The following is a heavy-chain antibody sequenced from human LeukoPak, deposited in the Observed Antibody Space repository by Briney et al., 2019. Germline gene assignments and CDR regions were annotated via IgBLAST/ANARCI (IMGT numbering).Heavy chain of an antibody. J-gene: IGHJ3*02. Sequence: SETLSLTCAVYGGSFSGYYWSWIRQPPGKGLEWIGEINHSGSTNYNPSLKSRVTISVDTSKNQFSLKLSSVTAADTAVYYCARQERIKRNAFDIWGQGTMVTVSS. CDR3: ARQERIKRNAFDI. V-gene: IGHV4-34*01. CDR1: GGSFSGYY. CDR2: INHSGST. D-gene: IGHD1-1*01.